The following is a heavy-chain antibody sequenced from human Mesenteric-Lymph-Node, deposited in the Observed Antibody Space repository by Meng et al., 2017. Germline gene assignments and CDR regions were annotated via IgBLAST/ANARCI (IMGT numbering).Heavy chain of an antibody. CDR1: GYTFTGYY. D-gene: IGHD5-18*01. Sequence: QGQLWLCGAEVKKPGASVKVSCKASGYTFTGYYMHWVRQAPGQGLEWMGWINTNTGNPTYAQGFTGRFVFSLDTSVSTAYLQISSLKAEDTAVYYCARDEGYSYGLWGQGTLVTVSS. CDR3: ARDEGYSYGL. V-gene: IGHV7-4-1*02. J-gene: IGHJ4*02. CDR2: INTNTGNP.